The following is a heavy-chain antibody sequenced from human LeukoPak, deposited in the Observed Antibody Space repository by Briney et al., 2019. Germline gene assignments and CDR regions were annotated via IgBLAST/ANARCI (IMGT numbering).Heavy chain of an antibody. CDR2: IIPMFGTP. CDR3: AGLRSAILGSPT. D-gene: IGHD3-3*01. Sequence: ASVKVSCKASGGTFSSYAISWVRQAPGQGLEWMGGIIPMFGTPKYAQRFQGRVTMTTDESTSTAYMELSSLRSDDTAVYYCAGLRSAILGSPTWGRGSLVTVSS. J-gene: IGHJ4*02. CDR1: GGTFSSYA. V-gene: IGHV1-69*05.